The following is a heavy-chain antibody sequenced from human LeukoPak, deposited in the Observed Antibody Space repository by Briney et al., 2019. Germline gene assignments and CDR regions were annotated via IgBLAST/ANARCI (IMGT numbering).Heavy chain of an antibody. J-gene: IGHJ5*02. CDR2: IYYSGST. CDR3: AREGSRDILTGYYHNWFDP. D-gene: IGHD3-9*01. CDR1: GGSISSYY. V-gene: IGHV4-59*01. Sequence: PSETLSLTCTVSGGSISSYYWSWLRQPPGKGLEWIGYIYYSGSTNYNPSLKSRVTMSVDTSKNQFSLKLSSVTAADTAVYYCAREGSRDILTGYYHNWFDPWGQGTLVTVSS.